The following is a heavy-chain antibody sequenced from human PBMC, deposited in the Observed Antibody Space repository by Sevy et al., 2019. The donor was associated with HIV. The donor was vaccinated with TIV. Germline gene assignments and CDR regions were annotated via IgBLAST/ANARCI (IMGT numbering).Heavy chain of an antibody. Sequence: GGSLRLSCAASGFSLTTSDMHWVRQAPGKGLEWVAYVRNDGSNKYYADSVRDRFTISRDSPKNTLYLQMNSLRDEDTAIYYCAGGSKTTEEWLEELDYYYGLDVWGQGTTVTVSS. CDR3: AGGSKTTEEWLEELDYYYGLDV. D-gene: IGHD2-8*01. CDR1: GFSLTTSD. J-gene: IGHJ6*02. CDR2: VRNDGSNK. V-gene: IGHV3-30*02.